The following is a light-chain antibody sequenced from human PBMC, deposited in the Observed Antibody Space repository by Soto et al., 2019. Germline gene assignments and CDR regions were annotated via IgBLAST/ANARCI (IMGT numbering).Light chain of an antibody. CDR3: CSYAGTYTYV. Sequence: QSALTQPRSVSGSXGQXXTISCTGTSSDVGGYNYVSWYQHHPGKAPKLMIYDVTKRPSGVPDRFSGSKSGNTASLTISGLQADDEADYYCCSYAGTYTYVFGTGTKLTVL. J-gene: IGLJ1*01. V-gene: IGLV2-11*01. CDR2: DVT. CDR1: SSDVGGYNY.